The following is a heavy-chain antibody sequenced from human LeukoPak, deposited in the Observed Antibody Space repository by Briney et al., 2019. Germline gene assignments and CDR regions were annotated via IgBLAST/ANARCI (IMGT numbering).Heavy chain of an antibody. J-gene: IGHJ3*02. D-gene: IGHD2-2*01. CDR2: IYTSGST. V-gene: IGHV4-61*02. CDR3: ARYCSSTSCYDAFDI. Sequence: SETLSLTCTVSGGSISSGSYYWSWIRQPAGKGLEWIGRIYTSGSTNYNPSLKSRVTISVDTSKNQFSLKLSSVTAADTAVYYCARYCSSTSCYDAFDIRGQGTMVTVSS. CDR1: GGSISSGSYY.